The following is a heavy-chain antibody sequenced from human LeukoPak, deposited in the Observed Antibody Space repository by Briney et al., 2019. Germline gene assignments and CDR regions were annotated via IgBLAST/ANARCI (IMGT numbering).Heavy chain of an antibody. J-gene: IGHJ4*02. CDR2: ITNSGNSK. Sequence: GGSLRLSCAASEFTFSSYSMNWVRQAPGKGLEWVSYITNSGNSKSYADSVKGRFTISRDTSKNTLYLQMNSLRAEDTAVYYCARSGGLQKFDYWGQGTLVTVSS. CDR1: EFTFSSYS. D-gene: IGHD4-11*01. CDR3: ARSGGLQKFDY. V-gene: IGHV3-48*01.